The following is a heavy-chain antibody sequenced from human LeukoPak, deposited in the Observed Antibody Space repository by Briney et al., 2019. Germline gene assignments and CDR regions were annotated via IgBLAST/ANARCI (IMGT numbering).Heavy chain of an antibody. V-gene: IGHV3-64D*06. Sequence: GGSLRLSCSVSGFTFSTYVMHWVRQAPGKGLEYVSAISSNGDNTYYADSVKGRFTISRDNSKNTLYLQRSSLRADDTAVYYCVRGTGYWGQGTLVTVSS. J-gene: IGHJ4*02. CDR3: VRGTGY. CDR1: GFTFSTYV. CDR2: ISSNGDNT.